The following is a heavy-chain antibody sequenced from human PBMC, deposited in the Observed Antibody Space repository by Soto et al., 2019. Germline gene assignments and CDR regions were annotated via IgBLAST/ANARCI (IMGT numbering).Heavy chain of an antibody. D-gene: IGHD5-18*01. Sequence: SVKVSCKASGGTFSSYAISWVRQAPGQGLEWMGGIIPIFGTANYAQKFQGRVTITADESTSTAYMELSSLRSEDTAVYYCARDIQHRGYSYGLFDYWGQGTTVTVSS. J-gene: IGHJ4*02. V-gene: IGHV1-69*13. CDR2: IIPIFGTA. CDR1: GGTFSSYA. CDR3: ARDIQHRGYSYGLFDY.